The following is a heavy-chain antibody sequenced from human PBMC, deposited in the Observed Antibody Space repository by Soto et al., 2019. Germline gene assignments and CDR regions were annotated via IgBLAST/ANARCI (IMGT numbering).Heavy chain of an antibody. J-gene: IGHJ4*02. D-gene: IGHD2-2*01. CDR2: ISGSGGSP. Sequence: GGSMRLSCVASGFTFSTYTMSWVLKAQGKGLEWVSVISGSGGSPSYADSVQGRFSISRDNPENTLYLQMNSLRGEDTAMYYCAKARCSTTNCYVPDYWGQGTLVPVSS. V-gene: IGHV3-23*01. CDR3: AKARCSTTNCYVPDY. CDR1: GFTFSTYT.